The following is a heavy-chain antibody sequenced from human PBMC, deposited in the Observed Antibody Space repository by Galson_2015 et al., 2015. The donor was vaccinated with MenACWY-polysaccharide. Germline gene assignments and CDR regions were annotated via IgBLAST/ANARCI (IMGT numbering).Heavy chain of an antibody. CDR1: GFSFSAYG. Sequence: SLRLSCAASGFSFSAYGMSWVRQAPGRGLEWVSGSGSGGGLYYADSVKGRFTVSRDNSKNTLYLQMNNLRAEDTAVYYRAKGKLGDSRDWGQGTLVTVSS. D-gene: IGHD5-24*01. V-gene: IGHV3-23*01. J-gene: IGHJ4*02. CDR3: AKGKLGDSRD. CDR2: SGSGGGL.